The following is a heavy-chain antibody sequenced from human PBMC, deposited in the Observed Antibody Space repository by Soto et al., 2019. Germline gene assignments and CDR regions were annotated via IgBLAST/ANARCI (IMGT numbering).Heavy chain of an antibody. V-gene: IGHV4-59*08. Sequence: QVQLQESGPGLVKPSETLSLTCTASGGSISNYYWNWIRQPPGKGLEWIGNIHNSENTNYNPSLVHRVTISLDPSNNQCSLKMNSVTAADTAVYYRTTGSGWTSEHWGRGTLVTVSS. CDR3: TTGSGWTSEH. J-gene: IGHJ1*01. CDR1: GGSISNYY. CDR2: IHNSENT. D-gene: IGHD6-19*01.